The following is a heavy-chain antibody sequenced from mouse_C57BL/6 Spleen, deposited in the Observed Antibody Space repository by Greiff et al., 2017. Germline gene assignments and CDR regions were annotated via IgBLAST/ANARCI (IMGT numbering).Heavy chain of an antibody. D-gene: IGHD4-1*01. J-gene: IGHJ1*03. V-gene: IGHV1-53*01. CDR1: GYTFTSYW. CDR2: INPSNGGN. Sequence: VQLQQPGPELVKPGASVKLSCKASGYTFTSYWMHWVKQRPGQGLEWIGNINPSNGGNNYNEKFKSKATLTVYTSSSPAYMQLSSLTSEASAVYYCASGGLGRGGWYFDVWGTGTTVTVSS. CDR3: ASGGLGRGGWYFDV.